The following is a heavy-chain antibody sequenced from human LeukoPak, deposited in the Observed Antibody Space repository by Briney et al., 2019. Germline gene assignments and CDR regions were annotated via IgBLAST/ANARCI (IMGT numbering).Heavy chain of an antibody. CDR1: GYTFTDFG. Sequence: ASVKVSCKASGYTFTDFGISWVRQAPGQGLEWMGWISAYNGNKNYVQKFQGRVTMTTDTSTSTAYMELTSLRSDDTAMYYCTRVLGVDTTMIFFDYWGQGTLVTVSS. D-gene: IGHD5-18*01. CDR2: ISAYNGNK. CDR3: TRVLGVDTTMIFFDY. V-gene: IGHV1-18*01. J-gene: IGHJ4*02.